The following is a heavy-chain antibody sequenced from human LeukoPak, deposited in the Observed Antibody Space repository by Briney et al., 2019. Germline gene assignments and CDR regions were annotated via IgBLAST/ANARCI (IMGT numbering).Heavy chain of an antibody. CDR3: ARRGHGSGSLVDS. Sequence: SETLSLTCAVYGGSFSGYYWSWIRQPPGKGLEWIGEINHSGSTNYNPSLKSRVTISVDTSKNQFSLKLSSATAADTAVYYCARRGHGSGSLVDSWGQGTLVTVSS. D-gene: IGHD3-10*01. V-gene: IGHV4-34*01. CDR2: INHSGST. CDR1: GGSFSGYY. J-gene: IGHJ4*02.